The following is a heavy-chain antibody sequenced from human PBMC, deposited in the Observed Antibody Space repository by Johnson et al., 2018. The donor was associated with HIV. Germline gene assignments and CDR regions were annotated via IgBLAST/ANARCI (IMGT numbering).Heavy chain of an antibody. CDR2: ISGSGGGT. J-gene: IGHJ3*01. Sequence: VQLVESGGGLVQPGGSLRLSCAGSRFTFSSYAMSWVRQAPGKGLEWVSSISGSGGGTNYADSVKGRFTISRDNSKNTLYLQMNSLRAEDTAVYYCATLWFGEVSVYDAFDVWGQGTMVTVSS. D-gene: IGHD3-10*01. CDR1: RFTFSSYA. CDR3: ATLWFGEVSVYDAFDV. V-gene: IGHV3-23*04.